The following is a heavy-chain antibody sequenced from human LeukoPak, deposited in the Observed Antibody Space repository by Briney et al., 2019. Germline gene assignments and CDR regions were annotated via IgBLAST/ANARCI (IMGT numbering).Heavy chain of an antibody. CDR1: GGTFSSYA. J-gene: IGHJ3*02. D-gene: IGHD5-24*01. V-gene: IGHV1-69*04. CDR2: IIPILGIA. Sequence: GASVKVSCKASGGTFSSYAISWVRQAPGQGLEWMGRIIPILGIANYAQKFQGRVTTTADKSTSTAYMELSSLRSEDTAVYYCARRGDGYNDAFDIWGQGTMVTVSS. CDR3: ARRGDGYNDAFDI.